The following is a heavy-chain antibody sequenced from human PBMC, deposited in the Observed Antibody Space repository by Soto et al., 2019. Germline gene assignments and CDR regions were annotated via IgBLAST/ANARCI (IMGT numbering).Heavy chain of an antibody. V-gene: IGHV1-18*01. D-gene: IGHD6-13*01. CDR1: GYTFTSYG. CDR3: ARDLIAAAGDNWFDP. Sequence: ASVKVSCKASGYTFTSYGISWVRQAPGQGLEWMGWISAYNGNTNYAQKLQGRVTMTTDTSTSTAYMELRSLRSDDTAVYYCARDLIAAAGDNWFDPWGQGTLATVSS. J-gene: IGHJ5*02. CDR2: ISAYNGNT.